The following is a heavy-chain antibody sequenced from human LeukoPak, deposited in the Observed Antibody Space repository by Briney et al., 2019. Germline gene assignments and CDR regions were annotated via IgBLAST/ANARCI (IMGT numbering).Heavy chain of an antibody. D-gene: IGHD3-3*01. V-gene: IGHV3-7*01. CDR1: GFTFSSYW. J-gene: IGHJ4*02. CDR2: IKQDGSEK. CDR3: AREFDFWSGPTQVGY. Sequence: GGSLRLSCAASGFTFSSYWMSWVRQAPGKGLEWVANIKQDGSEKYYVDSVKGRFTISRDNAKNSLYLQMNSLRAEDTAVYYCAREFDFWSGPTQVGYWGQGTLVTVSS.